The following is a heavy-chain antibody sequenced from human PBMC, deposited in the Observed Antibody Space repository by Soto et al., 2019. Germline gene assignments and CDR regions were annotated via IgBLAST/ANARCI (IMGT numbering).Heavy chain of an antibody. V-gene: IGHV5-51*01. CDR2: INPGDSDT. CDR3: ARLYGSCRSIRCHGDY. J-gene: IGHJ4*02. CDR1: GYSFTSYW. Sequence: GESLKISCKGSGYSFTSYWIGWVRQMPGKGLEWMGIINPGDSDTRYSPSFQGQVTISADKSISTAYLHWSSLKASDTAIFYFARLYGSCRSIRCHGDYWGQGTLVTVSS. D-gene: IGHD2-2*01.